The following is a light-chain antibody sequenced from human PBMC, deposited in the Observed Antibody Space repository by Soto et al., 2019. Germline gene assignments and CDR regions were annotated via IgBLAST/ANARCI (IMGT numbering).Light chain of an antibody. Sequence: QSVLTQPRPVSGSPGQSVTFSCTGTSSDVGAYIYVSWYQQHPGKAPKLIIYDVIKRPSGVPDCFSGSKSGNTASLTISGLQAEDEADYYCCSYAGSYTHVFGTGTKVTVL. J-gene: IGLJ1*01. CDR3: CSYAGSYTHV. CDR2: DVI. CDR1: SSDVGAYIY. V-gene: IGLV2-11*01.